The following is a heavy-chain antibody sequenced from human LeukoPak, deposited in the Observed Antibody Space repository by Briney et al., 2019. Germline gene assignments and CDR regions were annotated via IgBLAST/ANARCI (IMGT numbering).Heavy chain of an antibody. CDR2: ISSSGSTI. V-gene: IGHV3-11*01. D-gene: IGHD5-12*01. CDR1: GFTFSDYY. CDR3: ARYSGYVGYYGMDV. J-gene: IGHJ6*02. Sequence: PGGSLRLSCAASGFTFSDYYMSWIRQAPGKGLEWASYISSSGSTIYYADSVKGRFTISRDNAKNSLYLQMNRLRAEDTAVYYCARYSGYVGYYGMDVWGQGTTVTVSS.